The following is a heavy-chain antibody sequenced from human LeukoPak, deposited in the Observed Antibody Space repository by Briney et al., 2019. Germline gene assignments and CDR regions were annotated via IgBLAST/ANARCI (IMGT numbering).Heavy chain of an antibody. CDR1: GGSISSSSYY. CDR3: ARHDSSSWTFEY. CDR2: IYYSGST. J-gene: IGHJ4*02. Sequence: PSETLSLTCTVSGGSISSSSYYWGWIRQPPGKGLEWIGYIYYSGSTNYNPSLKSRVTISVDTSKNQFSLRLSSVTAADTAVYYCARHDSSSWTFEYWGQGTLVTVYS. V-gene: IGHV4-61*05. D-gene: IGHD6-13*01.